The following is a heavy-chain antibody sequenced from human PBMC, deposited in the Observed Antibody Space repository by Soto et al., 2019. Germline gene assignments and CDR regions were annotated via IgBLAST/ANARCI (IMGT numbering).Heavy chain of an antibody. D-gene: IGHD2-15*01. CDR3: ARVGPSYCSGSSCYSEGVWIDY. Sequence: KPSETLSLTCTVSGGSISSYYWSWIRQPPGKGLEWIAYIYYNGYTSYNPSLKSRVTISMDTSKNQFSLKLSSVTAADTAVYYCARVGPSYCSGSSCYSEGVWIDYWGQGTLVTVSS. CDR1: GGSISSYY. J-gene: IGHJ4*02. CDR2: IYYNGYT. V-gene: IGHV4-59*01.